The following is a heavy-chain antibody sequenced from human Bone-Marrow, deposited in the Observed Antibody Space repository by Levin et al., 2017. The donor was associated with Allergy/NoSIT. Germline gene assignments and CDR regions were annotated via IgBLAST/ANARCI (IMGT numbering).Heavy chain of an antibody. V-gene: IGHV3-23*01. CDR3: AKDRTGPGISMLLAP. CDR1: GFSFGDFA. J-gene: IGHJ5*02. CDR2: ISGSVYDT. D-gene: IGHD2-8*01. Sequence: PGGSLRLSCAASGFSFGDFAMSWVRQAPGKGLEWVAAISGSVYDTYYAESVKGRFTISRDDSKNTLFLQMNSLRVEDTATYYCAKDRTGPGISMLLAPWGQGTLVTVSS.